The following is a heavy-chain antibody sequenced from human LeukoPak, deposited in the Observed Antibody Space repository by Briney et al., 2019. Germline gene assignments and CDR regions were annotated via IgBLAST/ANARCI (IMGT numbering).Heavy chain of an antibody. V-gene: IGHV1-46*03. D-gene: IGHD3-22*01. Sequence: ASVKVSCKASGYTFTNYIIRWVRQAPGQGLEWMGIINPSGGSTSYAQKFQGRVTMTRDTSTSTVYMELSSLRSEDTAVYYCARLSGYQIDYWGQGTLVTVSS. CDR3: ARLSGYQIDY. CDR2: INPSGGST. CDR1: GYTFTNYI. J-gene: IGHJ4*02.